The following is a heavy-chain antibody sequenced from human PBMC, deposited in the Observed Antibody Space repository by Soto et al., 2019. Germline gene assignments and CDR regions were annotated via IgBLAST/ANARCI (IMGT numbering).Heavy chain of an antibody. CDR2: IYSAGST. CDR1: GLTVSSRY. Sequence: GGSLRLSFAASGLTVSSRYMSWVRQAPGKGLQWVAVIYSAGSTYYANSVKGRFTISRDISTNMVYLQMSSLTDEDPAVYYCATDREPDYSSAIFFDIWGQGALVTVSS. J-gene: IGHJ4*02. V-gene: IGHV3-53*01. CDR3: ATDREPDYSSAIFFDI. D-gene: IGHD4-4*01.